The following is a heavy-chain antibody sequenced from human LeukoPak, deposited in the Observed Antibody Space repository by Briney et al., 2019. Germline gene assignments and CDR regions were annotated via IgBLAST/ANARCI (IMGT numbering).Heavy chain of an antibody. D-gene: IGHD2-2*01. V-gene: IGHV5-51*01. CDR3: ARHHCSSTSCYLGYYYGMDV. J-gene: IGHJ6*02. Sequence: GESLKISCKGSRYSFTSYWIGWVRQMPGKGLEWMGIIYPGDSDTRYSPSFQGQVTISADKSISTAYLQWSSLKASDTAMYYCARHHCSSTSCYLGYYYGMDVWGQGTTVTVSS. CDR1: RYSFTSYW. CDR2: IYPGDSDT.